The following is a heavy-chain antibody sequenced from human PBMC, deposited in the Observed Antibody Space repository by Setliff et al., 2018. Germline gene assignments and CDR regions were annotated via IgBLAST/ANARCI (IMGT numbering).Heavy chain of an antibody. Sequence: ASVKVSCKASGYTFTTYAISWMRQAPGQGLEYMGWINTNTGNPSYAQWFTGRFVFSLDTAVSTAYLQISSLKAEDTAVYYCARASRFGTIRYRGDYYMDVWGKGTTVTVSS. D-gene: IGHD3-10*01. V-gene: IGHV7-4-1*02. J-gene: IGHJ6*03. CDR2: INTNTGNP. CDR1: GYTFTTYA. CDR3: ARASRFGTIRYRGDYYMDV.